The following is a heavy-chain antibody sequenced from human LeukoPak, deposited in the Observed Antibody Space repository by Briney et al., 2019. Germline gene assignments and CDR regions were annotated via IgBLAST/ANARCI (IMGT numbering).Heavy chain of an antibody. D-gene: IGHD2-21*01. CDR3: ARLAYCGGDCFSGLNPFDY. CDR2: VTQYGSEK. CDR1: GFTFSTNW. V-gene: IGHV3-7*01. Sequence: GGSLRLSCEASGFTFSTNWMSWVRQAPGPGMECVMNVTQYGSEKYYVDSVKGRFTISRDNAKNSLYLQMNSLRAEDTAVYYCARLAYCGGDCFSGLNPFDYWGQGALVTVSS. J-gene: IGHJ4*02.